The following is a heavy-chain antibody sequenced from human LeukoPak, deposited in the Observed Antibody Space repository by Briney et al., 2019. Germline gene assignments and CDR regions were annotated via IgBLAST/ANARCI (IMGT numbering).Heavy chain of an antibody. CDR2: IIPILGIA. J-gene: IGHJ4*02. CDR1: GGTFSSYA. D-gene: IGHD6-6*01. CDR3: ARDKIEYSSSSGFDY. V-gene: IGHV1-69*04. Sequence: GPSVKVSCKASGGTFSSYAISWVRQAPGQGLEWMGRIIPILGIANYAQKFQGRVTITADKSTSTAYMELSSLRSEDTAVYYCARDKIEYSSSSGFDYWGQGTLVTVSS.